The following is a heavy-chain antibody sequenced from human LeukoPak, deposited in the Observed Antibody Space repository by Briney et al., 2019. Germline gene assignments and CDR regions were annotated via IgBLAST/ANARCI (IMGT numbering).Heavy chain of an antibody. D-gene: IGHD3-9*01. CDR2: IYTSGST. J-gene: IGHJ4*02. CDR3: ARDSYDILTGYTYFDY. CDR1: GGSISSYY. Sequence: KPSETLSLTCTVSGGSISSYYWSWIRQPAGKGLEWIGRIYTSGSTNYNPSLKRRVTMSVDTSKNQFALKLSSVTDAATAVYYCARDSYDILTGYTYFDYWGQGTLVTVSS. V-gene: IGHV4-4*07.